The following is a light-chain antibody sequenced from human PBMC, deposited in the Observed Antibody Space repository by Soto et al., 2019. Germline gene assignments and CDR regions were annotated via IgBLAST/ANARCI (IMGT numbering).Light chain of an antibody. J-gene: IGKJ4*01. Sequence: DIQMTQSPSTLPASVGDRVTITCRASQSVSSWLAWYQQRPGKAPHVLIYDASILENGVPDRFSGSGSGTDFTLTISRLEPEDFAVYYCQQYGSSLTFGGGTKVDI. V-gene: IGKV1-5*01. CDR1: QSVSSW. CDR2: DAS. CDR3: QQYGSSLT.